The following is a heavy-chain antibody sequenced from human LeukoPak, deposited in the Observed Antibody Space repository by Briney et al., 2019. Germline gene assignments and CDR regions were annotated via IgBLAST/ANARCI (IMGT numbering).Heavy chain of an antibody. CDR1: GFTFSSYW. Sequence: GGSLRLSCAASGFTFSSYWMTWVRQAPGKGQEWVAIIKQDGSKKSYVDSVKGRFTISRDNAKNSLYLQMNSLRAEDTAIYYCTRVGYIDEGIDYWGQGTLVTVSS. J-gene: IGHJ4*02. D-gene: IGHD5-24*01. CDR2: IKQDGSKK. V-gene: IGHV3-7*04. CDR3: TRVGYIDEGIDY.